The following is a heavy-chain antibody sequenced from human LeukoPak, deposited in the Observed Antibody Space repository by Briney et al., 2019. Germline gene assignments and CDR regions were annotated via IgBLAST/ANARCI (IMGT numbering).Heavy chain of an antibody. V-gene: IGHV1-8*01. Sequence: PSVKVSCKASGYTFTSYDINWVRQATGQGLEWMGWMNPNSGNTGYAQKFQGRVTLTTDTSTSTAYMELRNLRSDDTAIYYCARDGSGVWFDYWGQGTPVTVSS. J-gene: IGHJ4*02. CDR3: ARDGSGVWFDY. CDR2: MNPNSGNT. CDR1: GYTFTSYD. D-gene: IGHD3-10*01.